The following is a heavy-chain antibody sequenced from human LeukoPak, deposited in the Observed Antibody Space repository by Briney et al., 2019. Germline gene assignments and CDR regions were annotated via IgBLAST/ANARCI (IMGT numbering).Heavy chain of an antibody. D-gene: IGHD2-2*01. CDR3: ARHGRDVVVPAAMYDYYYYGMDV. J-gene: IGHJ6*02. Sequence: PGESLKISCKGSGYSFTSYWIGWVRQMPGKGLEWMGIIYPGDSDTRYSPSFQGQVTISADKSISTAYLQWSSLKASDTAMYYCARHGRDVVVPAAMYDYYYYGMDVWGQGTTVTVSS. CDR2: IYPGDSDT. CDR1: GYSFTSYW. V-gene: IGHV5-51*01.